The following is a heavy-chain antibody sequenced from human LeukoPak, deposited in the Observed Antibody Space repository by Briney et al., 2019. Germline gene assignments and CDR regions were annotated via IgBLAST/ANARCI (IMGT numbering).Heavy chain of an antibody. V-gene: IGHV3-9*03. CDR3: AKGYGSGTYYNPFDF. D-gene: IGHD3-10*01. CDR1: GFTFDDYA. J-gene: IGHJ4*02. Sequence: PGGSLRLSCAASGFTFDDYAMHWVRQAPGKGLEWVSGINWNSDSMAYADSVKGRFTISRDNAKNSLYPQMNSLRAEDMALYCCAKGYGSGTYYNPFDFWGQGTLVTVSS. CDR2: INWNSDSM.